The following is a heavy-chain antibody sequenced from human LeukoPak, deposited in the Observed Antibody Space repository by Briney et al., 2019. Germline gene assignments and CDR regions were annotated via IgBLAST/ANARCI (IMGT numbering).Heavy chain of an antibody. D-gene: IGHD6-13*01. V-gene: IGHV4-39*01. CDR2: IYYSGST. J-gene: IGHJ4*02. CDR3: ARPVISAAGPIDY. CDR1: GGSISSSSYY. Sequence: SETLSLTCTVSGGSISSSSYYWGWIRQPPGKGLEWIGSIYYSGSTYYNPSLKSRVTISVDTSKNQFSLKLSSVTAAVTAVYYCARPVISAAGPIDYWGQGTLVTVSS.